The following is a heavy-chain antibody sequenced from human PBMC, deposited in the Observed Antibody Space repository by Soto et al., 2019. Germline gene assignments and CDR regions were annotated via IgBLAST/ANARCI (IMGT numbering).Heavy chain of an antibody. Sequence: QVQLVQSGAEVRMPGSSVKVSCRASEGSSNNNANSWVRQAPGQGLEWMGGILPKFGTANYAQKFRGRLTITADESTRTIYMELRSLRSEDTALYYCVTLQGSGTYYDDVYWGLGTQVTVSS. CDR3: VTLQGSGTYYDDVY. D-gene: IGHD3-10*01. CDR2: ILPKFGTA. V-gene: IGHV1-69*01. J-gene: IGHJ4*02. CDR1: EGSSNNNA.